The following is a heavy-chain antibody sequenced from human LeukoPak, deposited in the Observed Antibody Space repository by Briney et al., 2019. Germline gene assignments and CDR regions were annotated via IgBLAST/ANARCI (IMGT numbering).Heavy chain of an antibody. V-gene: IGHV4-61*01. CDR2: IYYSGST. J-gene: IGHJ4*02. CDR3: ARRRSIGYCSGGSCHLVGGLYYFDY. Sequence: SETLSLTCTVSGGSVSSGSYYWSWIRQPPGKGLEWIGYIYYSGSTNYNPSLKSRVTISVDTSKNQFSLKLSSVTAADTAVYYCARRRSIGYCSGGSCHLVGGLYYFDYWGQGTLVTVSS. CDR1: GGSVSSGSYY. D-gene: IGHD2-15*01.